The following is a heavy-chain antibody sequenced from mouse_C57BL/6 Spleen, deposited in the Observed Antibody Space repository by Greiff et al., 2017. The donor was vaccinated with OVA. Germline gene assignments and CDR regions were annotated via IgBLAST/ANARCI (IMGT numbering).Heavy chain of an antibody. J-gene: IGHJ3*01. V-gene: IGHV1-69*01. D-gene: IGHD2-1*01. CDR3: ARRGGDNGTGGFAD. Sequence: QVQLQQPGAELVMPGASVTLSCKASGYTFTSYWMHWVKQRPGQGLEWIGEIDPSDSYNNYNQKFKGKSTLTVDKSSSTAYLQLSSLTSEDSAVYYCARRGGDNGTGGFADWGQGTLVTVSA. CDR1: GYTFTSYW. CDR2: IDPSDSYN.